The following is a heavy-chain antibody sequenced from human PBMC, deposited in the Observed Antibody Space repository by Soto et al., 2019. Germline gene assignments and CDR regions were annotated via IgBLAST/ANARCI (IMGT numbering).Heavy chain of an antibody. CDR3: AREVLWSRYFDY. D-gene: IGHD3-10*01. V-gene: IGHV3-30-3*01. Sequence: QVQLVESGGGVVQPGRSLRLSCAASGFIFSNCVIYWLRQAPGKGLAWVAFMSFDGTTKSYADSVKGRFTISRDNSQTTLYLQMNSLRPEDTGVYYCAREVLWSRYFDYWGQGTLVTVSS. CDR2: MSFDGTTK. J-gene: IGHJ4*02. CDR1: GFIFSNCV.